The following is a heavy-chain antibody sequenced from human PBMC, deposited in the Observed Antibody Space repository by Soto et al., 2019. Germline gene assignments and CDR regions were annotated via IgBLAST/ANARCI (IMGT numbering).Heavy chain of an antibody. CDR2: INPLPTSGST. D-gene: IGHD6-13*01. CDR1: GYIFTNYY. J-gene: IGHJ4*02. V-gene: IGHV1-46*01. CDR3: ARDLAAAAY. Sequence: ASVTVSCTASGYIFTNYYIHWVRQAPGQGLEWMAIINPLPTSGSTNYAQEFQGRVTVTRDTSTSTVYMELNSLRSDDTAIYYCARDLAAAAYWGQGTLVTVSS.